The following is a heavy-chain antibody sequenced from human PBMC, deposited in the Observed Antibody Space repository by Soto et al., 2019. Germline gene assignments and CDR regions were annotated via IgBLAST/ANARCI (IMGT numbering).Heavy chain of an antibody. V-gene: IGHV4-30-4*01. J-gene: IGHJ4*02. CDR3: ARYHYCSATFYAFDY. CDR1: GGSLSSGDYH. D-gene: IGHD3-10*01. CDR2: IHYSGAA. Sequence: QVQLQESGPGLVKPSQTLSLTCTVSGGSLSSGDYHWGWIRQPPGKGLEWIAYIHYSGAAHYNPSRRSRLTISVDPSNNQFSLKLTSVTAADTAVYYCARYHYCSATFYAFDYWGQGTLVAVSS.